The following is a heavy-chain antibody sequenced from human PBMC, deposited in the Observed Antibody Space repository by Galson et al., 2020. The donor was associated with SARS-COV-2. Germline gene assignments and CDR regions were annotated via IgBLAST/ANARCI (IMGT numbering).Heavy chain of an antibody. CDR1: GGSIRSSNYH. Sequence: SEPLSLPCTVSGGSIRSSNYHWGWPRQPPGKALEWMGSLLHSGTTHYTPSLQSRVTISVDTSKNQFSLNLNSVTAADTAMYYCARDATSSGWYNWFDPWGQGTLVTVAS. J-gene: IGHJ5*02. D-gene: IGHD6-19*01. V-gene: IGHV4-39*07. CDR2: LLHSGTT. CDR3: ARDATSSGWYNWFDP.